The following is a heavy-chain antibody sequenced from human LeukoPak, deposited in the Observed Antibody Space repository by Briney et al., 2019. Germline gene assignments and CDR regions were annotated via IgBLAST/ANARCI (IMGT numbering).Heavy chain of an antibody. CDR2: INPNSGGT. D-gene: IGHD2-21*02. CDR3: ARDCGGDCYGGMDV. Sequence: ASVKVSCKASGYTFTGYYMHWVRQAPGQGLEWMGWINPNSGGTNYAQKLQGRVTMTTDTSTSTAHMELRSLRSDDTAVYYCARDCGGDCYGGMDVWGQGTTVTVSS. V-gene: IGHV1-2*02. J-gene: IGHJ6*02. CDR1: GYTFTGYY.